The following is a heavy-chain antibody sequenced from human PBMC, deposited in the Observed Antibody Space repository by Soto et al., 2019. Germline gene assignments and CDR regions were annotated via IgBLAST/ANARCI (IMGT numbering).Heavy chain of an antibody. D-gene: IGHD3-10*01. V-gene: IGHV1-18*01. CDR1: GYTFTSYG. Sequence: GASVKVSCKASGYTFTSYGISWVRQAPGQGLEWMGWISAYNGNTNYAQKLQGRVTMTTDTSTSTAYMELRSLRSDDTAVYYCARLTRRGDYYHYGMAVWGQGTSVTVSS. J-gene: IGHJ6*02. CDR2: ISAYNGNT. CDR3: ARLTRRGDYYHYGMAV.